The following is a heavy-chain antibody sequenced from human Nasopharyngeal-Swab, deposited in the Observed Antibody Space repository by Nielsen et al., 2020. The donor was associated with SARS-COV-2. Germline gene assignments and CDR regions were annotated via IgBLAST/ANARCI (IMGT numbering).Heavy chain of an antibody. Sequence: SETLSLTCAVSGGSFSDYSWSWIRQSPGKGLECIGEINHSGITNYNPSLKSRVTISVDTAKNHLSLKLTSETAADTAVYFCSSGRVVYGGYDPRTPRHYLNYWGQGTQVTVSS. CDR1: GGSFSDYS. D-gene: IGHD5-12*01. V-gene: IGHV4-34*01. J-gene: IGHJ4*02. CDR2: INHSGIT. CDR3: SSGRVVYGGYDPRTPRHYLNY.